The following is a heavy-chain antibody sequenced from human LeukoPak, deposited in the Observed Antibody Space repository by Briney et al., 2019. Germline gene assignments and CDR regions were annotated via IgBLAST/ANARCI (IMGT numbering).Heavy chain of an antibody. J-gene: IGHJ5*02. D-gene: IGHD2-2*01. Sequence: SETLSLTCTVSGGSISIYYWSWIRQPPGKGLEWIGYIYYSGSTNYNPSPKSRVTISVDTSKNQFSLKLSSVTAADTAVYYCARVWREYCSSTSCYGSWFDPWGQGTLVTVSS. CDR3: ARVWREYCSSTSCYGSWFDP. CDR2: IYYSGST. CDR1: GGSISIYY. V-gene: IGHV4-59*01.